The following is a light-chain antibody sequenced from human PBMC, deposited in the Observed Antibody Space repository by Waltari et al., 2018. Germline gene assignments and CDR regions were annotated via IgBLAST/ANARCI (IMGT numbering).Light chain of an antibody. V-gene: IGLV2-23*02. Sequence: QSALTQPASVSGSPGQSIAISCTGTSSDVGAYNYVSWYQQHPGKAPKVIIYDVVKRPPWIFSSVSGSQCDNTAPLTISGLQAGDEADYFCYSFASYTTFYVFGSGTKVTVL. CDR3: YSFASYTTFYV. CDR1: SSDVGAYNY. J-gene: IGLJ1*01. CDR2: DVV.